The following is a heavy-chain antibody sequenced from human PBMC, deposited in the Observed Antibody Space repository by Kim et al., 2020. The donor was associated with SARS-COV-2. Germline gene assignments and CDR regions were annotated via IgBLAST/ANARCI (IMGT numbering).Heavy chain of an antibody. J-gene: IGHJ6*02. V-gene: IGHV4-34*01. CDR3: ARSRIAAAYYYYYGMDV. D-gene: IGHD6-13*01. Sequence: LKSRVTISVDTSKNQFSLKLSSVTAADTAVYYCARSRIAAAYYYYYGMDVWGQGTTVTVSS.